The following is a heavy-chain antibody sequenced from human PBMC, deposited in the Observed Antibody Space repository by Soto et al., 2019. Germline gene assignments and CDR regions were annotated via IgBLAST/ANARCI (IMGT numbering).Heavy chain of an antibody. Sequence: SETLSLTCTVSGGSISSGDYYWSWIRQPPGKGLEWIGYIYYSGSTYYNPSLKSRVTISVDTSKNQFSLKLSSVTAADTAVYYCASARYFDWFIDYNYGMDVWGQGTTVTVSS. CDR2: IYYSGST. D-gene: IGHD3-9*01. CDR1: GGSISSGDYY. J-gene: IGHJ6*02. CDR3: ASARYFDWFIDYNYGMDV. V-gene: IGHV4-30-4*01.